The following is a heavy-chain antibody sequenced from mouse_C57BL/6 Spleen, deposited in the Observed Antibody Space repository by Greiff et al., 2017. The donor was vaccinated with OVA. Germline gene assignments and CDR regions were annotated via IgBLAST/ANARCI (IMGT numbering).Heavy chain of an antibody. V-gene: IGHV5-17*01. D-gene: IGHD2-4*01. CDR3: ARSSIYYDYSQYFDV. J-gene: IGHJ1*03. CDR2: ISSGSSTI. Sequence: EVQRVESGGGLVKPGGSLKLSCAASGFTFSDYGMHWVRQAPEKGLEWVAYISSGSSTIYYADTVKGRFTISRDNAKNTLFLQMTSLRSEDTAMYYCARSSIYYDYSQYFDVWGTGTTVTVSS. CDR1: GFTFSDYG.